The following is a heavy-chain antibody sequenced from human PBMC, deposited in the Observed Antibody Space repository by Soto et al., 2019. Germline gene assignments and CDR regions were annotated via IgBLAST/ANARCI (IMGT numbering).Heavy chain of an antibody. CDR2: ISTNGGLT. V-gene: IGHV3-23*01. Sequence: HPGRSLRCACPASVFTSNVYATRWVRQAQGKGLEWVSAISTNGGLTFYADALRGRFTISRDNSKSTLYLQMNNLRAEDTAIYYCAKYSEKPYEAYLQQWGRGTLVTVSS. CDR1: VFTSNVYA. D-gene: IGHD2-21*01. CDR3: AKYSEKPYEAYLQQ. J-gene: IGHJ1*01.